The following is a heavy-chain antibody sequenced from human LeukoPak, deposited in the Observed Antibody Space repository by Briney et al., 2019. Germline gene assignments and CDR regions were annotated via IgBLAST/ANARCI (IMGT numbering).Heavy chain of an antibody. CDR2: ISSSGTTK. J-gene: IGHJ4*02. CDR1: GFTFSGYE. Sequence: GGSLRLSCAASGFTFSGYEMNWVRQAPGKGLAWVSYISSSGTTKYYADSVKGRFTISRDNAKNSLYLQMNSLRAEDTAVYYCARASDYGDYGIDYWGQGTLVTVSS. V-gene: IGHV3-48*03. D-gene: IGHD4-17*01. CDR3: ARASDYGDYGIDY.